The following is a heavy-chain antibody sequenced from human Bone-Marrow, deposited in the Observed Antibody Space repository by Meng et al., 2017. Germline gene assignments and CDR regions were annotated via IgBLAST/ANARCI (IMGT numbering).Heavy chain of an antibody. Sequence: EVQVLESGGDLVQPGGSLRLSCAASGFTFSSYAMAWVRQATGKGLEWVSTIGGSGVSTFYADSVKGRFTISRDNSKNTLYLQMNSLRAEDTAVYYCAKGAEEFDYWGQGTLVTVSS. CDR1: GFTFSSYA. CDR3: AKGAEEFDY. J-gene: IGHJ4*02. V-gene: IGHV3-23*01. CDR2: IGGSGVST.